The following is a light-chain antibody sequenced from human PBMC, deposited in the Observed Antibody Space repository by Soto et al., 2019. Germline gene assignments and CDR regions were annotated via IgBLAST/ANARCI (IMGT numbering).Light chain of an antibody. V-gene: IGLV2-23*01. CDR2: EGS. CDR3: CSYACSSTCVYV. Sequence: QSALTQPASVSGSPGQSITISCTGTSSDVGSYNLVSWYQQHPGKAPKLMIYEGSKRPSGVSNRFSGSKSGNTASLTISGLQAEDEADYYCCSYACSSTCVYVFGTGTKLTVL. CDR1: SSDVGSYNL. J-gene: IGLJ1*01.